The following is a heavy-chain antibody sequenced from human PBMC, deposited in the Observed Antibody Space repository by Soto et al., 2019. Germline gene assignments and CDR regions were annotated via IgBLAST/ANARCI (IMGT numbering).Heavy chain of an antibody. CDR2: ISSGSSAI. J-gene: IGHJ3*02. CDR3: ARVRTYCSGGNCYFDVLDI. Sequence: GGSLRLSCADSGFTFSNFSMNRVRQAPGKGLEWVAYISSGSSAIYYADSVKGRFIISRDSAKNSLYLQMNSLRAEDTAVYYCARVRTYCSGGNCYFDVLDIWGQGTMVTVSS. D-gene: IGHD2-15*01. CDR1: GFTFSNFS. V-gene: IGHV3-48*01.